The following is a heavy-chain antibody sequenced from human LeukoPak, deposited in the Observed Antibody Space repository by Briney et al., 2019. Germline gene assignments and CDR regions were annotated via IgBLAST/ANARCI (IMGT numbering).Heavy chain of an antibody. CDR1: GFTFDEYA. CDR3: AKARAAMLGAYNCFDP. D-gene: IGHD2-2*01. V-gene: IGHV3-9*03. CDR2: ISWNSGSI. Sequence: GRSLRLSCAASGFTFDEYAMHWVRQAPGKVLEWVSGISWNSGSIVYADSVKGRFTISRDKAKNSLYLQMNSLRADDIALYYRAKARAAMLGAYNCFDPWGQGNLVTVSS. J-gene: IGHJ5*02.